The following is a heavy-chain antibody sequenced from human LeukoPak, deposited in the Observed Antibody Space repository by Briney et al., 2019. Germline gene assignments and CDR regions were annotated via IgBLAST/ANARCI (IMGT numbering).Heavy chain of an antibody. Sequence: SETLSLTCTVSGGSISSYYWSWIRQPPGKGLEWIGYIYYSGSTNYNPSLKSRVTISVDTSKNQFSLKLSSVTAADTAVYYCARASPRRFTYYYYYGMDVWGQGTTVPVSS. CDR2: IYYSGST. CDR1: GGSISSYY. V-gene: IGHV4-59*01. D-gene: IGHD3-3*01. J-gene: IGHJ6*02. CDR3: ARASPRRFTYYYYYGMDV.